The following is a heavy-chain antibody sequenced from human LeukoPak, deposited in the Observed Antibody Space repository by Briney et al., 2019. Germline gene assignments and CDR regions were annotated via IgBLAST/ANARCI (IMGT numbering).Heavy chain of an antibody. Sequence: SESLSLTCAVYVESFSDYHWSWIHQPPGKGLEWIEEINHSGSTNYNPSLKSRVTISVDTSKIPFSLKLSSVTAADTAVFYCARAPDLAARSRNWFDPWGQGTLVTVSS. V-gene: IGHV4-34*01. D-gene: IGHD6-6*01. CDR2: INHSGST. J-gene: IGHJ5*02. CDR1: VESFSDYH. CDR3: ARAPDLAARSRNWFDP.